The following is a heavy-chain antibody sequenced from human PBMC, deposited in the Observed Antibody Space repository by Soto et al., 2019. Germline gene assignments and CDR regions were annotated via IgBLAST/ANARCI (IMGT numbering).Heavy chain of an antibody. J-gene: IGHJ6*02. V-gene: IGHV1-2*04. Sequence: ASVRVSCKASGYTFTGYYMHWVRQAPGQGLEWMGWINPNSGGTNYAQKFQGWVTMPRDTSISTAYTELSRLRSDDTAVYYCVRAVAGPGDYYYYYGMDVWGQGTTVTVAS. CDR2: INPNSGGT. D-gene: IGHD2-15*01. CDR3: VRAVAGPGDYYYYYGMDV. CDR1: GYTFTGYY.